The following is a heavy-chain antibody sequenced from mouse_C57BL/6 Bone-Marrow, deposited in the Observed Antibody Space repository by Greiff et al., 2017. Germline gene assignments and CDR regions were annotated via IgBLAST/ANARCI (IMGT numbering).Heavy chain of an antibody. CDR1: GFTFSSYT. CDR2: ISGGGGNT. Sequence: EVQGVESGGGLVKPGGSLKLSCAASGFTFSSYTMSWVRQTPEKRLEWVATISGGGGNTYYPDSVKGRFTSSRDNAKNTLYLQMSSLRSEDTALYYCARHRLTDFDYWGQGTTLTVSS. J-gene: IGHJ2*01. V-gene: IGHV5-9*01. D-gene: IGHD3-2*02. CDR3: ARHRLTDFDY.